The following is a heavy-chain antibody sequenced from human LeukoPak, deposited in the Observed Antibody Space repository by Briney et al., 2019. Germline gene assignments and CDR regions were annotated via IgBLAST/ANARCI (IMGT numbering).Heavy chain of an antibody. V-gene: IGHV1-18*01. CDR1: GYTFTSYG. CDR2: ISAYNGNT. CDR3: ARASYSGIAAAGTEDWFDP. J-gene: IGHJ5*02. Sequence: ASVKVSCKASGYTFTSYGISWVRQAPGQGLEWMGWISAYNGNTNYAQKLQGRVTMTTDTSTSTAYMELRSLRSDDTAVYYCARASYSGIAAAGTEDWFDPWGQGTLVTVSS. D-gene: IGHD6-13*01.